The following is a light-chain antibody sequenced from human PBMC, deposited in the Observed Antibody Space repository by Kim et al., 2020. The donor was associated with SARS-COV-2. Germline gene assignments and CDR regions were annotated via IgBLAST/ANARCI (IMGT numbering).Light chain of an antibody. CDR3: SSYTGSSTLYV. V-gene: IGLV2-14*01. Sequence: QSALTQPASVSGSPGQSITISCTGTSSDVGGYKYVSWYQQHPGKAPKLMIYDVSKRPSGVSNRFSGSKSGTTASLTNSGLQAEDEADYYCSSYTGSSTLYVFGTGTKVTVL. CDR2: DVS. CDR1: SSDVGGYKY. J-gene: IGLJ1*01.